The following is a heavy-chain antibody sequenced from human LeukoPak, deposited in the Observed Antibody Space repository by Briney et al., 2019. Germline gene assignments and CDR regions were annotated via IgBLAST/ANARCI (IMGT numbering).Heavy chain of an antibody. Sequence: PSETLSVTCTVSGGSISSGGYYWSWIRRHPGKGLEWIGYIYYSGSTYYNPSLKSRVTISVDTSKNQFSLKLSSVTAADTAVYYCARARRGYSYGFYWGQGTLVTVSS. D-gene: IGHD5-18*01. J-gene: IGHJ4*02. CDR3: ARARRGYSYGFY. CDR1: GGSISSGGYY. CDR2: IYYSGST. V-gene: IGHV4-31*03.